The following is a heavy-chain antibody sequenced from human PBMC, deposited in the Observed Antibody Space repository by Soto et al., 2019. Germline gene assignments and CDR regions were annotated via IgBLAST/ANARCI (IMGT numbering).Heavy chain of an antibody. CDR1: GGTFSSYT. CDR3: AMEYCSSTSCYRDY. Sequence: QVQLVQSGAEVKKPGSSVKVSCKASGGTFSSYTISWVLQAPGQGLEWMGRIIPILGIANYAQKFQGRLTITADKSTCTAYMELSSLRSEDTAVYYCAMEYCSSTSCYRDYWRQGTLVTVSS. J-gene: IGHJ4*02. D-gene: IGHD2-2*02. V-gene: IGHV1-69*02. CDR2: IIPILGIA.